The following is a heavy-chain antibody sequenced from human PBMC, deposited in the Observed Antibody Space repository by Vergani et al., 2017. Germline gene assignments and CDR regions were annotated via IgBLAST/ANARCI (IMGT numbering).Heavy chain of an antibody. CDR3: ARRMLAQWLPPRRGDAFDI. Sequence: QVQLQESGPGLVKPSQTLSLTCTVSGGSISSGGYYWSWIRQHPGKGLEWIGYIYYSGSTYYNPSLKSRVTISVDTSKNQFSLKLSSVTAADTAVYYCARRMLAQWLPPRRGDAFDIWGQGTMVTVSS. V-gene: IGHV4-31*03. CDR1: GGSISSGGYY. J-gene: IGHJ3*02. CDR2: IYYSGST. D-gene: IGHD6-19*01.